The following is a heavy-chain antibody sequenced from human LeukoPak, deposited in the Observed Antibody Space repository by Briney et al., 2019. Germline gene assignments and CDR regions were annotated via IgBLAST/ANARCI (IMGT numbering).Heavy chain of an antibody. J-gene: IGHJ6*02. Sequence: GGSLRLSCAASGFTVSSSYMSWVRQAPGKGLEWVSALYSGGSTYYADSVKGRFTISRDNSKNTLYLQMNSLRAEDTAVYYCARDMGSSGYSRGYYYYYGMDVWGQGTTVTVSS. CDR1: GFTVSSSY. V-gene: IGHV3-66*01. CDR2: LYSGGST. CDR3: ARDMGSSGYSRGYYYYYGMDV. D-gene: IGHD3-22*01.